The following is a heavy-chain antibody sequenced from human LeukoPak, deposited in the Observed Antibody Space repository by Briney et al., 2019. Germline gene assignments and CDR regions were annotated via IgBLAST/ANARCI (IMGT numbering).Heavy chain of an antibody. CDR1: GGTFSSYA. D-gene: IGHD3-22*01. CDR3: ASKVSGGYYYGEYFQH. Sequence: SVKVSCKASGGTFSSYAISWVRQAPGQGLEWMGGIIPIFGTANYAQKFQGRVTITTDGSTSTAYMELSSLRSEDTAVYYCASKVSGGYYYGEYFQHWGQGTLVTVSS. CDR2: IIPIFGTA. V-gene: IGHV1-69*05. J-gene: IGHJ1*01.